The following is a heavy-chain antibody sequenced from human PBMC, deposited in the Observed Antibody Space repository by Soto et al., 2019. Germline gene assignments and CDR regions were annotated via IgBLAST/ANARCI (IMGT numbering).Heavy chain of an antibody. CDR3: ARAPHYYDFWSGYPNWFDP. V-gene: IGHV4-59*01. CDR2: TYYSGST. J-gene: IGHJ5*02. CDR1: GGSISSYY. Sequence: SETLSLTCTVSGGSISSYYWSWIRQPPGKGLEWIGYTYYSGSTNYNPSLKSRVTISVDTSKNQFSLKLSSVTAADTAVYYCARAPHYYDFWSGYPNWFDPWGQGTLVTVSS. D-gene: IGHD3-3*01.